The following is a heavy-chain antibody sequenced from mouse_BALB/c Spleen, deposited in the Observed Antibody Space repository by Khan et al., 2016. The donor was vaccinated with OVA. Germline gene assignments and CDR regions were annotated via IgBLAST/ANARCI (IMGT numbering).Heavy chain of an antibody. CDR1: GYTFTSYT. D-gene: IGHD2-14*01. J-gene: IGHJ3*01. V-gene: IGHV1-4*01. Sequence: VELVESGAELARPGASVKMSCKASGYTFTSYTIHWIKLRPGQGLEWIGFINPSNGYTNYNQKFKDKATLTADKSSTTVYMQLRSLTSDDSAVYNCVRDGAYHRNDGWFAYWGQGTLVTVSA. CDR3: VRDGAYHRNDGWFAY. CDR2: INPSNGYT.